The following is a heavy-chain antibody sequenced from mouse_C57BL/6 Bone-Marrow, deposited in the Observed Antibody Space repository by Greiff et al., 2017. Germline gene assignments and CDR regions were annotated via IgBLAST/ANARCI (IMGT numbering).Heavy chain of an antibody. CDR2: INPNSGGT. D-gene: IGHD2-3*01. CDR3: ASDGYYSWARDY. J-gene: IGHJ4*01. Sequence: VQLQQSGPELVKPGASVKMSCKASGYTFTDYNMHWVKQSPGKSLEWLGYINPNSGGTSYNQKFKGKATLTVNKSSSTAYMELRSLTSGVSSVDYCASDGYYSWARDYWGKGTSVTVSS. V-gene: IGHV1-22*01. CDR1: GYTFTDYN.